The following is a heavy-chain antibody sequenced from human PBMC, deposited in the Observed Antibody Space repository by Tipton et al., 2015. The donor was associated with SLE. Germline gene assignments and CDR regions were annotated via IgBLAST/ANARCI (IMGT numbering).Heavy chain of an antibody. CDR3: ARDLDGGNSGPFFDF. V-gene: IGHV4-30-4*02. CDR2: ISYSGST. D-gene: IGHD4-23*01. J-gene: IGHJ4*02. Sequence: TLSLTCTVSGDSISSGDYSWSWIRQSPGRGLEWIGYISYSGSTSYYPSLKSRVTISLHTSKNQFSLRLSSVTAADTAVYFCARDLDGGNSGPFFDFWGQGTLVTVSS. CDR1: GDSISSGDYS.